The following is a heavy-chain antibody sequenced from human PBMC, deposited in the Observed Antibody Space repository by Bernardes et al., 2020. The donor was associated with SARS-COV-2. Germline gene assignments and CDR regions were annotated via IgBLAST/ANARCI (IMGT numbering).Heavy chain of an antibody. Sequence: SDPLSLTCSVSGDSITSNYWGWIRQPPGKGLEWIGDIYFTGRTNYNPSLKSRVTISVATSKKVFSLNLRSVAAADTAVYYCARGYAYYYDTTGNYPYVSFDVWGQGTTVTVSS. J-gene: IGHJ3*01. CDR3: ARGYAYYYDTTGNYPYVSFDV. V-gene: IGHV4-59*07. CDR2: IYFTGRT. D-gene: IGHD3-22*01. CDR1: GDSITSNY.